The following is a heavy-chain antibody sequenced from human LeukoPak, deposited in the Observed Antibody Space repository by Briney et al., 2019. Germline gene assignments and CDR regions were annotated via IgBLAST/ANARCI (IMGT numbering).Heavy chain of an antibody. V-gene: IGHV4-34*01. CDR1: GGSFSGYY. J-gene: IGHJ4*02. CDR3: ARGLRSSY. CDR2: INHSGST. Sequence: SETLSLTCALYGGSFSGYYWSWIRQPPGKGLEWIGEINHSGSTNYNPSLKSRVTISVDTSKNQFSLKLSSVTAADTAVYYCARGLRSSYWGQGTLVTVSS. D-gene: IGHD4-17*01.